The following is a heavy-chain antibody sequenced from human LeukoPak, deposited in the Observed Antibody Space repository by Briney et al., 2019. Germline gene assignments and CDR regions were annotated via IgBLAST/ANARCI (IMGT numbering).Heavy chain of an antibody. CDR2: IYYSGST. CDR3: AGTPRNDYGDYYFDY. D-gene: IGHD4-17*01. Sequence: SSETLSLTCAVYGGSFSGYYWGWIRQPPGKGLEWIGSIYYSGSTYYNPSLKSRVTISVDTSKNQFSLKLSSVTAADTAVYYCAGTPRNDYGDYYFDYWGQGTLVTVSS. CDR1: GGSFSGYY. J-gene: IGHJ4*02. V-gene: IGHV4-34*01.